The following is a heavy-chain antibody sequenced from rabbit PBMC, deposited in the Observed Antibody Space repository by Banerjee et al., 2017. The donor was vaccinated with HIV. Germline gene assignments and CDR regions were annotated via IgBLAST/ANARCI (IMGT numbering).Heavy chain of an antibody. Sequence: QSLEESGGDLVKPVTSLTLTCTASGFSFSTSYYMCWVRQAPVKGLEWIGCIYTGSGSTYYASWAKGRFTIAKTSSTTVTLQMTSLTAADTATYFCARSTSGYDIGDLWGQGTLVTVS. CDR1: GFSFSTSYY. D-gene: IGHD1-1*01. CDR2: IYTGSGST. J-gene: IGHJ3*01. V-gene: IGHV1S40*01. CDR3: ARSTSGYDIGDL.